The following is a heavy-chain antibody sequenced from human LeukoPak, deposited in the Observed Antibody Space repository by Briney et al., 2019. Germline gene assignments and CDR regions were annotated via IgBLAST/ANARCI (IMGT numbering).Heavy chain of an antibody. V-gene: IGHV5-51*01. Sequence: LGESLKISCKGSGYTFTGYWIGWVRQMPGKGLEWMGFIYPADSNTRYSPSFQGQVTISADKSISTAYLQWSSLQASDTAMYYCALVSRNIVLVPAAPNYWGQGTLVTVSS. CDR3: ALVSRNIVLVPAAPNY. D-gene: IGHD2-2*01. J-gene: IGHJ4*02. CDR1: GYTFTGYW. CDR2: IYPADSNT.